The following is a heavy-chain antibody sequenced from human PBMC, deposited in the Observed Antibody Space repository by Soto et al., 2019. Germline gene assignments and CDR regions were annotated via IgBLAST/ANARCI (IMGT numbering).Heavy chain of an antibody. V-gene: IGHV6-1*01. Sequence: PTKGLEWLGRKYYRSKWYNDYAVSVKSRITINPDTSKNQFSLQLNSVTPEDTAVYYCARAYFGSYYTFDYWGQGILISVSS. CDR3: ARAYFGSYYTFDY. D-gene: IGHD1-26*01. J-gene: IGHJ4*02. CDR2: KYYRSKWYN.